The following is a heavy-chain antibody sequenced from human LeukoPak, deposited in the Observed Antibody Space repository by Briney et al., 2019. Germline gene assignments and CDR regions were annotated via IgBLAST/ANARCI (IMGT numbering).Heavy chain of an antibody. Sequence: SETLSLTCTVSGGSISSYYWSWIRQPPGKGLEWVGYIYYSGSTNYNPSPKSRVTISVDASKDQCSLMLSSVTAADSAVYYCARDGQDYFDYWGQGTLVTVSS. J-gene: IGHJ4*02. CDR3: ARDGQDYFDY. V-gene: IGHV4-59*01. CDR1: GGSISSYY. CDR2: IYYSGST.